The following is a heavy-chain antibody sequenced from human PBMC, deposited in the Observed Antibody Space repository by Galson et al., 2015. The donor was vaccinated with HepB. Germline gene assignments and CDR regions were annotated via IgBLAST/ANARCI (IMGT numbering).Heavy chain of an antibody. J-gene: IGHJ6*02. CDR3: ARDPNGYAGEKETYGMDV. CDR2: ISYDGSDK. Sequence: SLRLSCAVSGVTFSSYVMHWVRQAPGKGLEWVAEISYDGSDKNYAESVKGRFTISRDNSKNTLYLQMNSLRAEDTAVYYCARDPNGYAGEKETYGMDVWGQGTTVIVSS. D-gene: IGHD3-16*01. CDR1: GVTFSSYV. V-gene: IGHV3-30-3*01.